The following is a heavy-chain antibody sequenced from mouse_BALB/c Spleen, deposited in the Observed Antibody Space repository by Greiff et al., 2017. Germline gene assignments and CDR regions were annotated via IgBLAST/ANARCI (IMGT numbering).Heavy chain of an antibody. CDR1: GFTFSSFG. J-gene: IGHJ4*01. Sequence: EVKLMESGGGLVQPGGSRKLSCAASGFTFSSFGMHWVRQAPEKGLEWVAYISSGSSNIYYADTVKGRFTISRDKPKNTLFLQMSSLRSEDTAMYYCARGKRCGAMDYWGQGTSVTVSS. CDR2: ISSGSSNI. D-gene: IGHD2-1*01. V-gene: IGHV5-17*02. CDR3: ARGKRCGAMDY.